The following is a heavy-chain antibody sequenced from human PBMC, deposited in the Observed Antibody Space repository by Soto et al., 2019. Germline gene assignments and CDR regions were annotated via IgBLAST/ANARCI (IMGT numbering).Heavy chain of an antibody. J-gene: IGHJ3*02. CDR1: GYTFTSYD. V-gene: IGHV1-8*01. Sequence: ASVKVSCKASGYTFTSYDINWVRQATGQGLEWMGWMNPNSGNTGYAQKFQGRVTMTRNTSISTAYMELSSLRSEDTAVYYCARGQDCSGGSCYSGAFDIWGQGTMVTVSS. D-gene: IGHD2-15*01. CDR2: MNPNSGNT. CDR3: ARGQDCSGGSCYSGAFDI.